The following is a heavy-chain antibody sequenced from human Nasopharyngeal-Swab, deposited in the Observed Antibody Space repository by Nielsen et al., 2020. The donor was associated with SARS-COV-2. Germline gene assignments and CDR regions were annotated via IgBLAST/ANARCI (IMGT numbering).Heavy chain of an antibody. CDR3: ARDPRYSGWDYYYYGMDV. CDR2: ISYDGSNK. V-gene: IGHV3-30*03. J-gene: IGHJ6*02. D-gene: IGHD6-19*01. Sequence: GGSLRLSCAASGFTFSSYGMHWVRQAPGKGLEWVAVISYDGSNKYYADSVKGRFTISRDNAKNSLYLQMNSLRAEDTAVYYCARDPRYSGWDYYYYGMDVWGQGTTVTVSS. CDR1: GFTFSSYG.